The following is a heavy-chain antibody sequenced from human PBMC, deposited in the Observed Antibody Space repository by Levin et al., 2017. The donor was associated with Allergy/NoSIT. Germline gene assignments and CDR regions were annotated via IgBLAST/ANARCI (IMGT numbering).Heavy chain of an antibody. J-gene: IGHJ6*02. CDR2: VSASGVST. D-gene: IGHD2-15*01. CDR3: AKTSGDCSGGRCYGYYGMDV. V-gene: IGHV3-23*01. CDR1: GFTFGTYA. Sequence: PGGSLRLSCAASGFTFGTYAMSWVRQAPGKGLEWVSAVSASGVSTYYADSVKGRFTISSDNSKNMLYLQMNSLRAEDTAVYYGAKTSGDCSGGRCYGYYGMDVWGQGTTVTVSS.